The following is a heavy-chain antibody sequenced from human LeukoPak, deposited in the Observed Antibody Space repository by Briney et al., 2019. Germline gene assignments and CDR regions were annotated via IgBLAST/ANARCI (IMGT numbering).Heavy chain of an antibody. D-gene: IGHD5-18*01. V-gene: IGHV4-61*08. J-gene: IGHJ5*02. CDR2: IYYTGST. Sequence: PSETLSLTCSVSGGPISSSGYYWSWIRQPPGKGLEWIGYIYYTGSTNYNPSLKSRVTISVDTSKNQFSLKLSSVTAADTAVYYCARDHIGYTYGQGFDPWGQGTLVTVSS. CDR3: ARDHIGYTYGQGFDP. CDR1: GGPISSSGYY.